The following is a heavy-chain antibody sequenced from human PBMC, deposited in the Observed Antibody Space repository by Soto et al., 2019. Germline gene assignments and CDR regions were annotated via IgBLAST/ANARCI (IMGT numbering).Heavy chain of an antibody. CDR2: ISGSGGST. V-gene: IGHV3-23*01. D-gene: IGHD3-22*01. CDR3: AKALDSSGYPSPLDNIPYYGMDV. J-gene: IGHJ6*02. CDR1: GFTFSSYA. Sequence: GGSLRLSCAASGFTFSSYAMSWVRQAPGKGLEWVSAISGSGGSTYYADSVKGRFTISRDNSKNTLYLQMNSLRAEDTAVYYCAKALDSSGYPSPLDNIPYYGMDVWGQGTTLTV.